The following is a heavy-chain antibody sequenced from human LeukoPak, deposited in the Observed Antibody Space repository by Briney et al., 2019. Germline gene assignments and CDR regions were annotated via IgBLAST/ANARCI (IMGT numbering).Heavy chain of an antibody. Sequence: SETLSLACTVSGGSISSYYWSWIRQPPGKGLEWIGYIYTSGSTNYNPSLKSRVTISVDTSKNQFSLKLSSVTAADTAVYYCARLGYGSSLDYWGQGTLVTVSS. D-gene: IGHD6-6*01. CDR3: ARLGYGSSLDY. V-gene: IGHV4-4*09. J-gene: IGHJ4*02. CDR1: GGSISSYY. CDR2: IYTSGST.